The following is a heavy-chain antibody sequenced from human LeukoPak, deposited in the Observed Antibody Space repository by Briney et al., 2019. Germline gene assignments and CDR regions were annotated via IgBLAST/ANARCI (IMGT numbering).Heavy chain of an antibody. CDR2: IKQDGSEK. CDR3: ARISSLPKSAYFDY. CDR1: GFTFSSYW. V-gene: IGHV3-7*01. Sequence: GGSLRLSCAASGFTFSSYWMSWVRQAPGKGLEWVANIKQDGSEKYYVDSVKGRFTISRDNAKNSLYLQMNSLRAEDTAVYYCARISSLPKSAYFDYWGQGTLVTVSS. J-gene: IGHJ4*02.